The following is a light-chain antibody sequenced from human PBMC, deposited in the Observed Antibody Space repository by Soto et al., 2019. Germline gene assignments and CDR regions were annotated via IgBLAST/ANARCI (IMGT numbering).Light chain of an antibody. CDR1: QGIRND. V-gene: IGKV1-6*02. J-gene: IGKJ4*01. CDR3: LQDYSFPRT. Sequence: AIQVTQSPSSLSGSVGDRFTITCRASQGIRNDLSWYQQKPGKAPKLLIYAASSLQSGVPSRFSGSGSGTDFTLTISSLQPEDFATYYCLQDYSFPRTFGGGTKVDIK. CDR2: AAS.